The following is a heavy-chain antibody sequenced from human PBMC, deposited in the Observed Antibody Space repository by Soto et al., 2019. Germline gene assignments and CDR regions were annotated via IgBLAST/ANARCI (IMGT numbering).Heavy chain of an antibody. V-gene: IGHV4-34*01. CDR2: INHSGST. CDR1: GESFSDYY. Sequence: ETLSLTCAVYGESFSDYYWSWIRQPPGKGLEWIGEINHSGSTNYNPSLKSRVTISIDTSKNQFSLDLSSVTAADTAVYYCEKDPYSGSLGYYFDYWGQGTLVTVSS. J-gene: IGHJ4*02. CDR3: EKDPYSGSLGYYFDY. D-gene: IGHD2-15*01.